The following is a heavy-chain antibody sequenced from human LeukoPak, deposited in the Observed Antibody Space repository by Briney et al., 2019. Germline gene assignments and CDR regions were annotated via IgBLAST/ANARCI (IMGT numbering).Heavy chain of an antibody. D-gene: IGHD3-22*01. CDR2: TYTSGST. J-gene: IGHJ5*02. CDR1: GGSISSYD. CDR3: ARVGIYYDTSGYSWPHWFDP. Sequence: SETLSLTCTVSGGSISSYDWSWIRQPAGKGLEWIGRTYTSGSTNYNPSLKSRVTMSVDMSKNQFSLKLSSVTAADTAVYYCARVGIYYDTSGYSWPHWFDPWGQGTLVTVSS. V-gene: IGHV4-4*07.